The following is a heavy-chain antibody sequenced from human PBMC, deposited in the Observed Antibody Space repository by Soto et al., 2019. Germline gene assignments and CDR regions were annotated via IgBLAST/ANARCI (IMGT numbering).Heavy chain of an antibody. V-gene: IGHV1-69*13. D-gene: IGHD6-6*01. Sequence: SVKVSCKASGGTFSSYAISWVGQADIQVLERMGGIIPIFGTANYAQKFQGRVTITADESTSTAYMELSSLRSEDTAVYYCARSSSIAAQPPYYGMDVWGQGTTVTVS. CDR2: IIPIFGTA. CDR1: GGTFSSYA. CDR3: ARSSSIAAQPPYYGMDV. J-gene: IGHJ6*02.